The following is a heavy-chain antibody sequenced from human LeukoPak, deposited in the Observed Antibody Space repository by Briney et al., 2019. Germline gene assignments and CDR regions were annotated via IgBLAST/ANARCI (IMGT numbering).Heavy chain of an antibody. Sequence: GGSLRLSCAASGFTFSSYGMHWVRQAPGKGLEWVAFIRYDGSNKYYADSVKGRFTISRDNSKNTLYLQMNSLRAEDTAVYYCAKGSKAVVFTRDHYMDVWGKGTTVTISS. CDR1: GFTFSSYG. CDR2: IRYDGSNK. D-gene: IGHD3-22*01. CDR3: AKGSKAVVFTRDHYMDV. V-gene: IGHV3-30*02. J-gene: IGHJ6*03.